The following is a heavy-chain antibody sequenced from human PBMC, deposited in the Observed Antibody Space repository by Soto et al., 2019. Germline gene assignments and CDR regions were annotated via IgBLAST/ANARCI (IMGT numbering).Heavy chain of an antibody. V-gene: IGHV4-34*01. CDR2: INHSGST. CDR3: ARGSRVRATNDY. J-gene: IGHJ4*02. CDR1: GGSFSGYY. Sequence: SETLSLTCAVYGGSFSGYYWSWIRQPPGKGLEWIGEINHSGSTNYNPSLKSRVTISVDSSKNQFSLKLSSVTAADTAVYYCARGSRVRATNDYGPQEALVAVSS. D-gene: IGHD1-26*01.